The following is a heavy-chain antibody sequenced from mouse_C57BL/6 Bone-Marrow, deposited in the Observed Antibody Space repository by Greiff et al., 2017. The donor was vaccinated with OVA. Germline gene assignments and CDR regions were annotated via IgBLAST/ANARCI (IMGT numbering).Heavy chain of an antibody. Sequence: QVQLQQSGAELARPGASVKLSCKASGYTFTSYGISWVKQRTGQGLEWIGEIYPRSGNTYYNEKFKGKATLTADKSSSTAYMELRSLTSEDSAVYFCARRWGLPWCFDVWGTGTTVTVSS. D-gene: IGHD2-4*01. CDR3: ARRWGLPWCFDV. CDR1: GYTFTSYG. V-gene: IGHV1-81*01. J-gene: IGHJ1*03. CDR2: IYPRSGNT.